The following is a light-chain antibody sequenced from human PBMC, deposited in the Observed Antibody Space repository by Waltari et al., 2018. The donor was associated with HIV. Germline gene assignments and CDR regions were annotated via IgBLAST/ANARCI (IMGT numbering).Light chain of an antibody. CDR2: QDT. Sequence: SYELTQPPSVSVSPGQTASITRSGDKLDDKYAYWYQQKPGQSPVLIIYQDTKRPSGIPERFSGSNSGNTATLTISGTQAMDEADYYCQAWDTRNVVFGGGTKLTVL. V-gene: IGLV3-1*01. J-gene: IGLJ2*01. CDR1: KLDDKY. CDR3: QAWDTRNVV.